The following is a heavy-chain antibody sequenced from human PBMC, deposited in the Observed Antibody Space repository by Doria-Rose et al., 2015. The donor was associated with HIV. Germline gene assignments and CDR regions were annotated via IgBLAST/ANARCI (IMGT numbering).Heavy chain of an antibody. Sequence: ESGPVLVKPTETLTLTCTVSGVSLSSPGMGVSWIRQPPGKALEWLANIFSDDERSYQTSLKSRLTISGGTSKSQVVLTMTDMDPVDTATYYCARIKSSRWYHKYYFDFWGQGTLVIVSA. V-gene: IGHV2-26*01. D-gene: IGHD6-13*01. CDR3: ARIKSSRWYHKYYFDF. CDR2: IFSDDER. J-gene: IGHJ4*02. CDR1: GVSLSSPGMG.